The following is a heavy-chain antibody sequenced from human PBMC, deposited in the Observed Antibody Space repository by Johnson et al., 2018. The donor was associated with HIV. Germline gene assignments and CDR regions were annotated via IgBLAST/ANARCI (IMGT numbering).Heavy chain of an antibody. CDR2: MSYDGSSK. Sequence: QVQLVESGGGVVQPGRSLRLSCAASGFTFSSYAMHWVRQAPGKGLEWVAVMSYDGSSKYYADAVKGRFTISRDKSRNTVYLQMNSLRAGDTSVYEGARDQGILGVVLACDASDIWGQGTMVPVSS. D-gene: IGHD3-3*01. V-gene: IGHV3-30*04. CDR3: ARDQGILGVVLACDASDI. J-gene: IGHJ3*02. CDR1: GFTFSSYA.